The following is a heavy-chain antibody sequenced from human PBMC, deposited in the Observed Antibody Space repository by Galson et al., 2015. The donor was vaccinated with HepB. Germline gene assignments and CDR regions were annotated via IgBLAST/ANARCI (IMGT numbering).Heavy chain of an antibody. Sequence: SLRLSCAASGLTFDDYTMHWVRQAPGKGLEWVCFITWDGVGTYYADSVKGRFIVSRDNSKNSLYLQMNSLKTEDTALYYCSGSQKQWYYYGMDVWGQGATVTVSS. CDR3: SGSQKQWYYYGMDV. V-gene: IGHV3-43*01. D-gene: IGHD6-19*01. CDR1: GLTFDDYT. CDR2: ITWDGVGT. J-gene: IGHJ6*02.